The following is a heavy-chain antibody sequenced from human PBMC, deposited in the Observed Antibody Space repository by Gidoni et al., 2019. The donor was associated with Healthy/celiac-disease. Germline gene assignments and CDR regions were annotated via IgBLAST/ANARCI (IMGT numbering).Heavy chain of an antibody. CDR1: VFTLSSYA. D-gene: IGHD6-13*01. J-gene: IGHJ4*02. V-gene: IGHV3-64*01. CDR2: ISSNGGST. Sequence: EVQLVESGGGLVQPGGSLRLSCAASVFTLSSYAMHWVRQAPGKGLEYVSAISSNGGSTYYANSVKGRFTISRDNSKNTLYLQMGSLRAEDMAVYYCARAEVAAAEFDYWGQGTLVTVSS. CDR3: ARAEVAAAEFDY.